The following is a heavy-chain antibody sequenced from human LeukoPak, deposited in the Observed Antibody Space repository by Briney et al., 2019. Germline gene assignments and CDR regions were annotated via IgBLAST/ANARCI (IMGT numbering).Heavy chain of an antibody. J-gene: IGHJ3*01. CDR2: ILYDGSNK. D-gene: IGHD3-3*01. Sequence: PGRSLRLSCEGSGFTFGDYGVGWFRKAPGKGLEWVALILYDGSNKNYADSVNGRSTISRDNSKNTVYLQMNSLRAEDTAVYYCAKDLAPWSDPTNDGFDLWGRGTMVTVSS. CDR3: AKDLAPWSDPTNDGFDL. V-gene: IGHV3-30*18. CDR1: GFTFGDYG.